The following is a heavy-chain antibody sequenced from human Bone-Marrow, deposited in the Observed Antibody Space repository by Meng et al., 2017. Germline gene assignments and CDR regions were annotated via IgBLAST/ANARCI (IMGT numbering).Heavy chain of an antibody. V-gene: IGHV3-33*08. Sequence: GESLKISCAASGFTFSSYEMNWVRQAPGKGLEWVAVIWYDGSNKYYADSVKGRFTISRDNSKNTLYLQMNSLRAEDTAVYYCASPRTPITMVRGAFDYWGQGTLVTVSS. J-gene: IGHJ4*02. D-gene: IGHD3-10*01. CDR3: ASPRTPITMVRGAFDY. CDR2: IWYDGSNK. CDR1: GFTFSSYE.